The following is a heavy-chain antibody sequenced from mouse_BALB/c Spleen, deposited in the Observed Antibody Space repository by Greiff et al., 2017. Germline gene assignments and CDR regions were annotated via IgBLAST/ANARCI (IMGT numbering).Heavy chain of an antibody. CDR1: GYAFTNYL. V-gene: IGHV1-54*01. J-gene: IGHJ3*01. D-gene: IGHD1-1*01. Sequence: QVQLQQSGAELVRPGTSVKVSCKASGYAFTNYLIEWVKQRPGQGLEWIGVINPGSGGTNYNEKFKGKATLTADKSSSTAYMQLSSLTSDDSAVYFCARAYYYGSSGAWFAYWGQGTLVTVSA. CDR3: ARAYYYGSSGAWFAY. CDR2: INPGSGGT.